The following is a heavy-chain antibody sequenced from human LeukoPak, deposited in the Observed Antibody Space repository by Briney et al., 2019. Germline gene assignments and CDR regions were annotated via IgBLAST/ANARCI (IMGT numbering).Heavy chain of an antibody. V-gene: IGHV3-7*01. CDR1: GFTFSSYW. J-gene: IGHJ4*02. D-gene: IGHD3-22*01. CDR3: ASLHYDSSVFVDY. CDR2: IKQDGSEK. Sequence: GGSLRLSCAASGFTFSSYWMSWVRQAPGKGLEWVANIKQDGSEKYYVDSVKGRFTISRDNAANSLYLQMNSLRAEDTAVYYCASLHYDSSVFVDYWGQGTLVTVSS.